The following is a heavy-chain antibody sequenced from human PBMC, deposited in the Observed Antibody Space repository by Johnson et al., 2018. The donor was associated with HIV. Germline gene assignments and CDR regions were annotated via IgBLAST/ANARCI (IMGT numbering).Heavy chain of an antibody. CDR1: GFTFNSYA. D-gene: IGHD1-26*01. CDR3: ARDRPPGATLSDAFDI. Sequence: QMQLVESGGGVVQPGRSLRLSCAASGFTFNSYAMHWVRQAPGRGLEWVAVISYDGSNKYYADSVKGRLTISRDNSKNTLYLQMNSRRAEDTAVYYCARDRPPGATLSDAFDIWGQGTMVTVSS. J-gene: IGHJ3*02. V-gene: IGHV3-30*14. CDR2: ISYDGSNK.